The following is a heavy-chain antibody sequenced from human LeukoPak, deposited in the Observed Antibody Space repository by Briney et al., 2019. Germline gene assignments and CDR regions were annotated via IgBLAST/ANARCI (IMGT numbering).Heavy chain of an antibody. J-gene: IGHJ4*02. CDR1: GFTFSSYA. CDR3: ARDDIAVAGQDY. CDR2: ISYDGSNK. Sequence: GRSLRLSCAASGFTFSSYAMHWVRQAPGKGLEWVAVISYDGSNKYYADSVKGRFTISRDNSKNTLYLQMNSLRAEDTAVYYCARDDIAVAGQDYWGQGTLVTVSS. V-gene: IGHV3-30-3*01. D-gene: IGHD6-19*01.